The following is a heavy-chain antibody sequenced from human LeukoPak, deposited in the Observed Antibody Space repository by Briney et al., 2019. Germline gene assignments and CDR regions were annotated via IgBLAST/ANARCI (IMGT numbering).Heavy chain of an antibody. J-gene: IGHJ6*02. CDR1: GFTFSSYD. D-gene: IGHD5/OR15-5a*01. CDR2: SGTAGDT. V-gene: IGHV3-13*01. Sequence: PGGSLRLSCAASGFTFSSYDMHWVRHTTGKGLEWVSASGTAGDTYYPGSVKGRFTISRENAKNSLYLQMNSLRAGDTAVYYCARASTSYGMDVWGQGTTVTVSS. CDR3: ARASTSYGMDV.